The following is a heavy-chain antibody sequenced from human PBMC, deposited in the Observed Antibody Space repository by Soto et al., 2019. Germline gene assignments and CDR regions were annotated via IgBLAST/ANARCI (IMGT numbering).Heavy chain of an antibody. Sequence: ASVKVCCKASGGTFSSYSMRWVRQAPGQGLEWMGWINPNSGGTNYAQKFQGWVTMTRDTSISTAYMELSRLRSDDTAVYYCARDQPGGRYIDVWGKGTTVTVSS. V-gene: IGHV1-2*04. CDR2: INPNSGGT. J-gene: IGHJ6*03. CDR1: GGTFSSYS. CDR3: ARDQPGGRYIDV. D-gene: IGHD2-2*01.